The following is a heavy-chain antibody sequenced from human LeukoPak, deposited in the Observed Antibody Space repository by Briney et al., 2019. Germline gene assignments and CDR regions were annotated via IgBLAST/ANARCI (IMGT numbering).Heavy chain of an antibody. Sequence: AGSLRLSCAVSGFTFSSYAMHWVRQAPGKGLEWVGVISYDGSNKYYADSVKGRFTISRDNSKNTLYLQMNSLRAEDTAVYYCARDRMTALDYWGQGTLVTVSS. V-gene: IGHV3-30-3*01. J-gene: IGHJ4*02. CDR2: ISYDGSNK. CDR3: ARDRMTALDY. CDR1: GFTFSSYA. D-gene: IGHD2-15*01.